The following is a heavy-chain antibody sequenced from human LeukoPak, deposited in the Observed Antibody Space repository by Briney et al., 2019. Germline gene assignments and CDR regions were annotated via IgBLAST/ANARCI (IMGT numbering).Heavy chain of an antibody. CDR3: AKDTRVHTSMGSPPDY. CDR2: ISWNSNSI. Sequence: GGSLRLSCAASGFTFDDYATHWVRQAPGKGLEWVSGISWNSNSIVYADSVKGRFTISRDSAKNSLYLQMNSLRAEDTALYYCAKDTRVHTSMGSPPDYWGQGTLVTVSS. J-gene: IGHJ4*02. CDR1: GFTFDDYA. D-gene: IGHD5-18*01. V-gene: IGHV3-9*01.